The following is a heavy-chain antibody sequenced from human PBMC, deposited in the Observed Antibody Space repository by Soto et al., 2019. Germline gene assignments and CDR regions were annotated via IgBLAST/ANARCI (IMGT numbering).Heavy chain of an antibody. Sequence: PGGSLSLSCAASGFTFSSYAMHWVRQAPGKGLEWLAVISYDGREKYYADSAKGRFTISRDSSKNTAYLQMNSLRAEDTAVYYCARDPLAVTGSFVDYWGQGTLVTVSS. CDR2: ISYDGREK. J-gene: IGHJ4*02. CDR1: GFTFSSYA. CDR3: ARDPLAVTGSFVDY. D-gene: IGHD6-19*01. V-gene: IGHV3-30*04.